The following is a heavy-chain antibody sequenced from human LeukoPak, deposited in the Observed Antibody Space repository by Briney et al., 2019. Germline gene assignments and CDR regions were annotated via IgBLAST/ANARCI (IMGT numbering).Heavy chain of an antibody. CDR2: IYYSGST. CDR1: GGSLSCYY. J-gene: IGHJ4*02. CDR3: ARTYYYDSSGYRPGFDY. Sequence: SETLSLTCTVSGGSLSCYYWSWIRQPPGKGLEWIGYIYYSGSTNYNPSLKSRVTISVDTSKNQFSLKLSSVTAADTAVYYCARTYYYDSSGYRPGFDYWGQGTLVTVSS. D-gene: IGHD3-22*01. V-gene: IGHV4-59*01.